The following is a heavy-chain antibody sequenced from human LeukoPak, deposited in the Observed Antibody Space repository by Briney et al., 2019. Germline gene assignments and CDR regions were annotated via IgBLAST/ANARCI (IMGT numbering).Heavy chain of an antibody. CDR2: IPYDGSNK. V-gene: IGHV3-30-3*01. CDR3: AKVSPPNMVRGVPFDY. Sequence: GGSLRLSCAASGFIFSSNAMNWVRQAPGKGLEWVAVIPYDGSNKYYADSVKGRFTISRDNSKNTLYLQMNSLRAEDTAVYYCAKVSPPNMVRGVPFDYWGQGTLVTVSS. CDR1: GFIFSSNA. D-gene: IGHD3-10*01. J-gene: IGHJ4*02.